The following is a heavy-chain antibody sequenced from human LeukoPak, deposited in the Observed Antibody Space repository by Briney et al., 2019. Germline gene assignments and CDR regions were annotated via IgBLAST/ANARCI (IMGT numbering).Heavy chain of an antibody. D-gene: IGHD5-24*01. Sequence: GGSLRLSCAASGFTFSSYAMHWVRQAPGKGLEWVAVISYDGSNKYYADSVKGRFTISRDNSKNTLYLQMNSLRAEDTAVYYCARDGGDGYNSGGFDYWGQGTLVTVSS. V-gene: IGHV3-30*04. CDR3: ARDGGDGYNSGGFDY. CDR2: ISYDGSNK. CDR1: GFTFSSYA. J-gene: IGHJ4*02.